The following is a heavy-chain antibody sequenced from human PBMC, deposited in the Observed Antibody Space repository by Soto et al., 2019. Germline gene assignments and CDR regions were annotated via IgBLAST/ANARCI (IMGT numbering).Heavy chain of an antibody. V-gene: IGHV1-18*01. Sequence: QVQLVQSGAEVKKPGASVKVSCKASGYTFTSYGISWVRQAPGQGLEWMGWISAYNGNTNYAQKLQGRVTMTTDTSTSTAYMELRSLRSDDTAVYYCARVKYSPPYYYSTVWTSGAKGPRSPSP. CDR2: ISAYNGNT. CDR1: GYTFTSYG. CDR3: ARVKYSPPYYYSTVWTS. D-gene: IGHD5-18*01. J-gene: IGHJ6*02.